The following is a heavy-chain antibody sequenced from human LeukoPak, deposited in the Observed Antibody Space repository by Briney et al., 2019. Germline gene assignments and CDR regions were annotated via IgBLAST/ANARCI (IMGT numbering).Heavy chain of an antibody. Sequence: PGGSLRLSCAASGFIFRNYGMSWVRQAPGKGLEWVSAISGTGGTTYFADSVKGRFTISRDNSKNTLYLQMNSLRAEDTAVYYCAKDLGVKQQLTPYYYYGMDVWGQGTTVTVSS. CDR2: ISGTGGTT. V-gene: IGHV3-23*01. CDR3: AKDLGVKQQLTPYYYYGMDV. J-gene: IGHJ6*02. CDR1: GFIFRNYG. D-gene: IGHD6-13*01.